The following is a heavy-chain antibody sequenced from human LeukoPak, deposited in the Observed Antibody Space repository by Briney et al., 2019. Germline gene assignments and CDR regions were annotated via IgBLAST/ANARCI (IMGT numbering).Heavy chain of an antibody. J-gene: IGHJ6*03. CDR3: ARVSYSSSWYGYYYYMDV. V-gene: IGHV4-38-2*02. CDR1: GYSISSGYY. D-gene: IGHD6-13*01. Sequence: SETLSLTCTVSGYSISSGYYWGWIRQPPGKGLEWIGSIYHSGSTYYNPSLKSRVTISVDTSKNQFSLKLSSVTAADTAVYYCARVSYSSSWYGYYYYMDVWGKGTTVTISS. CDR2: IYHSGST.